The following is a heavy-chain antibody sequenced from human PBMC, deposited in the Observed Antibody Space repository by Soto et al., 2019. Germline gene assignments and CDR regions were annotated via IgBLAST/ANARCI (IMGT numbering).Heavy chain of an antibody. V-gene: IGHV3-33*01. J-gene: IGHJ4*02. CDR3: VRDRLGSGCNFDY. D-gene: IGHD3-16*01. Sequence: GGSLRLSCAASGFIFSSFGMHWVRQAPGKGLEWVAHIWYDGSNTYYADSVKGRFTISRDNSRNTLYLQMNRLRAEDTAVYPCVRDRLGSGCNFDYWGEGTPVTVSA. CDR1: GFIFSSFG. CDR2: IWYDGSNT.